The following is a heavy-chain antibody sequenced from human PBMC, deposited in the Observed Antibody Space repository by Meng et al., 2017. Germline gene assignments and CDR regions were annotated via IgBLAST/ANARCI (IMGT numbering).Heavy chain of an antibody. CDR1: GYTFTSYD. Sequence: QVHWVLSGDEGTKPGASAKVFCKSSGYTFTSYDINWVRQANGQGLEWMGWMNPNSGNTGYAQKFQGRVTMTRNTSISTAYMELSSLRSEDTAVYYCAKDVAGSDSYGYDYWGQGTLVTVSS. CDR3: AKDVAGSDSYGYDY. J-gene: IGHJ4*02. V-gene: IGHV1-8*01. D-gene: IGHD5-18*01. CDR2: MNPNSGNT.